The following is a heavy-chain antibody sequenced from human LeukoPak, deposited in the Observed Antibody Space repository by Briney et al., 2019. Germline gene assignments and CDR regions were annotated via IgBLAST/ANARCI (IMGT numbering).Heavy chain of an antibody. CDR3: ARASRRAAAGLGRYFDY. V-gene: IGHV1-8*01. Sequence: ASVKVSCKASGYTFTSYDINWVRQATGQGFEWMGWMNPNSGNTGYAQKFQGRVTMTRNTSISTAYMELSSLRSEDTAVYYCARASRRAAAGLGRYFDYWGQGTLVTVSS. D-gene: IGHD6-13*01. CDR2: MNPNSGNT. J-gene: IGHJ4*02. CDR1: GYTFTSYD.